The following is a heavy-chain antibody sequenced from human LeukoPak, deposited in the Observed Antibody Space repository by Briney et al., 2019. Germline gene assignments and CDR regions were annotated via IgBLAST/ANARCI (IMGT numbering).Heavy chain of an antibody. CDR1: GFPFSSYW. J-gene: IGHJ5*02. V-gene: IGHV3-7*03. Sequence: GGSLRVSCVASGFPFSSYWMTWVRQAPGKGLEWVANIKQDGSKKSYVDSVKGRFTISRDNAKNTLSLQMNSLRVEDTAIYYCAKDVRRCNGACTWGQGTLVTVSS. CDR2: IKQDGSKK. CDR3: AKDVRRCNGACT. D-gene: IGHD2-8*01.